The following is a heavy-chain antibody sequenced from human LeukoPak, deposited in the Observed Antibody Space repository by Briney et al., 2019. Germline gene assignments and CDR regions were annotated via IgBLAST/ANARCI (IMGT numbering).Heavy chain of an antibody. D-gene: IGHD1-26*01. CDR1: GFTFSSYG. Sequence: GRSLRLSCAASGFTFSSYGMHWVRQAPGKGLEWVAVISYDGSNKYYADSVKGRFTISRDNSKNTLYLQMNSLRAEDTAVYYCAKDLPSGSYSNGVDYWGQGTLVTVSS. V-gene: IGHV3-30*18. CDR3: AKDLPSGSYSNGVDY. J-gene: IGHJ4*02. CDR2: ISYDGSNK.